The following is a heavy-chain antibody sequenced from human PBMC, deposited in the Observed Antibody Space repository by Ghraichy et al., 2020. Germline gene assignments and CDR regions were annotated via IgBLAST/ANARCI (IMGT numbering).Heavy chain of an antibody. J-gene: IGHJ4*02. Sequence: SQTLSLTCAVYGGSFSGYYWSWIRQPPGKGLEWIGEINHSGSTNYNPSLKSRVTISVDTSKNQFSLKLSSVTAADTAVYYCARGPTLLWFGELFWMVKYYFDYWGQGTLVTVSS. CDR3: ARGPTLLWFGELFWMVKYYFDY. D-gene: IGHD3-10*01. CDR2: INHSGST. V-gene: IGHV4-34*01. CDR1: GGSFSGYY.